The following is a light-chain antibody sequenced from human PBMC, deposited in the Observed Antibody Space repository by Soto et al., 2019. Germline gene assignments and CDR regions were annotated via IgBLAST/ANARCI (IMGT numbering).Light chain of an antibody. J-gene: IGKJ3*01. CDR3: QKYNSAPQT. CDR1: QDIGNY. CDR2: AAS. V-gene: IGKV1-27*01. Sequence: DIQMTQSPSSLSVFVGDRVTITCRASQDIGNYLAWYQQKPGKVPKLLIYAASTLQSGVPSRFSGSGSGTDFTLTISSLQPEDVATYYCQKYNSAPQTFGPGTKVDIK.